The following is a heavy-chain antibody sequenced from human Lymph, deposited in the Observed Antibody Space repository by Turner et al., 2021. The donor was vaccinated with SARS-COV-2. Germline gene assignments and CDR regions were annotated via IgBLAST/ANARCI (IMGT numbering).Heavy chain of an antibody. V-gene: IGHV1-2*02. CDR2: INPISGGT. CDR1: GYTFTGYY. Sequence: QVQLVQSGAEVKKPGAAVEVSCKASGYTFTGYYIHWVRQAPGPGLEWMGWINPISGGTYYAQRFQGRVTMTRETSLSTAYMQLSRLRSVDTAVYYCARSRDLQSMFRGVDPFDYWGQGTLVTVSS. CDR3: ARSRDLQSMFRGVDPFDY. D-gene: IGHD3-10*01. J-gene: IGHJ4*02.